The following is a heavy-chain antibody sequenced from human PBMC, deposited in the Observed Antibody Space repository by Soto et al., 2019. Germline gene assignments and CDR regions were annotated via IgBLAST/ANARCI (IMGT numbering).Heavy chain of an antibody. V-gene: IGHV1-69*01. D-gene: IGHD2-2*01. J-gene: IGHJ6*02. CDR1: GGTFSSYA. CDR2: IIPIFGTA. Sequence: QVQLVQSGAEVKKPGSSVKVSCKASGGTFSSYAISWVRQAPGQGLEWMGGIIPIFGTANYAQKFQGRVTITADESTSTAYMELSSLRSEDTAVYYCARGIIVVVPAASYYYYGMDVWGQGTTVTVSS. CDR3: ARGIIVVVPAASYYYYGMDV.